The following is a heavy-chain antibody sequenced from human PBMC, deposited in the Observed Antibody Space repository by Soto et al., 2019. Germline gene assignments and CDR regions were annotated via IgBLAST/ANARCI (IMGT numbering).Heavy chain of an antibody. V-gene: IGHV3-23*01. D-gene: IGHD2-21*01. J-gene: IGHJ5*02. CDR1: GFTFSRYA. Sequence: EVQLLESGGGLVQPGGSLRLSCAASGFTFSRYAMSWVRQAPGKGLEWVSGISGSGSNEYYADSVKGRFTISRDNSKNTLYLQMNSLRAEDMAVYYCAKDIQFDPWGQGTLVTVSS. CDR2: ISGSGSNE. CDR3: AKDIQFDP.